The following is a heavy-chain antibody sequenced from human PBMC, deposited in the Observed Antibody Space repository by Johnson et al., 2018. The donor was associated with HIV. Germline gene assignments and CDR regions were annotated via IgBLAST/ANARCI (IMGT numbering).Heavy chain of an antibody. D-gene: IGHD2-8*01. CDR3: AKAIWQYMYGAFDV. V-gene: IGHV3-30-3*02. Sequence: QVQLVESGGGVVQPGRSVRLSCTASGFTFSNYGMHWVRQAPGKGLEWVAFISYDGSNKYYADSVKGRFTISRDNSKNTLYLQMNSLRAEDTALYYCAKAIWQYMYGAFDVWGQGTMVTVSS. CDR1: GFTFSNYG. CDR2: ISYDGSNK. J-gene: IGHJ3*01.